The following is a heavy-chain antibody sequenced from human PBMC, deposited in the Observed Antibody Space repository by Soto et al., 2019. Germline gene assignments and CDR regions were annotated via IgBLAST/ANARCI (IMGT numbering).Heavy chain of an antibody. CDR1: GFTFGDYA. D-gene: IGHD2-15*01. V-gene: IGHV3-49*04. Sequence: GGSLRLSCTASGFTFGDYAMSWVRQAPGKGLEWVGFIRSKAYGGTTEYAASVKGRFTISRDDSKSIAYLQMNSLKTEDTAVYYCTRDRVVKPPGYFQHWGQGTLVTVSS. CDR2: IRSKAYGGTT. CDR3: TRDRVVKPPGYFQH. J-gene: IGHJ1*01.